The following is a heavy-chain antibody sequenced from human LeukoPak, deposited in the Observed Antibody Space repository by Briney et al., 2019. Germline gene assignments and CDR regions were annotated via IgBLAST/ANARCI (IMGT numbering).Heavy chain of an antibody. CDR2: IYYSGST. D-gene: IGHD2-2*01. V-gene: IGHV4-59*01. CDR1: GGSIRGYY. CDR3: ARDTVVPAAMTYYYYGMDV. J-gene: IGHJ6*04. Sequence: PSETLSLTCTVSGGSIRGYYWSWIRQPPGKGLEWIGYIYYSGSTNYNPSLKSRVTISVDTSKNQFSLKLSPVTAADTAVYYCARDTVVPAAMTYYYYGMDVWGKGTTVTVSS.